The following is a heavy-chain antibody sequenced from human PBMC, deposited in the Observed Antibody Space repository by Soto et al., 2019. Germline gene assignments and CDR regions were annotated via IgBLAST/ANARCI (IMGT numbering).Heavy chain of an antibody. CDR3: ATSPQRNY. CDR2: IYSGGST. V-gene: IGHV3-66*01. J-gene: IGHJ4*02. D-gene: IGHD1-1*01. CDR1: GFAVSSNY. Sequence: EVQLVESGGGLVQPGGSLRLSCAASGFAVSSNYMSWVRQAPGKGLEGVSVIYSGGSTHYADSVKGRFIITRDNSKNTLYLQMNSLRADDTAVYYCATSPQRNYWGQGTLVTVSS.